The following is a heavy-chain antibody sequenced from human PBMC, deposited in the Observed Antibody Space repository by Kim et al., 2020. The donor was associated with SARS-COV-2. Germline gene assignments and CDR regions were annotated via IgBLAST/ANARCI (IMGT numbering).Heavy chain of an antibody. J-gene: IGHJ3*02. CDR3: AKDLVGWLQWENDAFDI. D-gene: IGHD5-12*01. V-gene: IGHV3-30*18. CDR1: GFTFSSYG. CDR2: ISYDGRNK. Sequence: GGSLRLSCAASGFTFSSYGMHWVRQAPGKGLEWVAVISYDGRNKYYADSVKGRFTISRDNSKNTLYLQMNSLRAEDTAVYYCAKDLVGWLQWENDAFDIWGQGTMVTVSS.